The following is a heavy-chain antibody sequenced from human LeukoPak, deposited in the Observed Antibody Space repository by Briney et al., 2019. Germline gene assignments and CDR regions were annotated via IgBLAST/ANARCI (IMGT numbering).Heavy chain of an antibody. Sequence: SETLSLTCTVSGGSISSYYWSWIRQPPGKGLEWIGYIYYSGSTNYNPSLKSRVTISVDTSKNQFSLKLSSVTAADTAVYYCASYYYGSGSYDYWGQGTMVTVSS. CDR3: ASYYYGSGSYDY. CDR2: IYYSGST. J-gene: IGHJ4*02. CDR1: GGSISSYY. V-gene: IGHV4-59*01. D-gene: IGHD3-10*01.